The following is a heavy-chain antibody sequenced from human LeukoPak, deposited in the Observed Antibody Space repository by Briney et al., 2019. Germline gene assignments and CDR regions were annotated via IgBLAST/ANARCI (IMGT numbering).Heavy chain of an antibody. J-gene: IGHJ6*03. CDR2: IIPIFGTA. Sequence: SVKVSCKASGGTFSSYAISWVRQAPGQGLEWMGRIIPIFGTANYAQKFQGRVTITTDESTSTAYMELSSLRSEDTAVYYCARAMTTAFSSATYYMDVWGKGTTVTVSS. V-gene: IGHV1-69*05. CDR3: ARAMTTAFSSATYYMDV. CDR1: GGTFSSYA. D-gene: IGHD4-11*01.